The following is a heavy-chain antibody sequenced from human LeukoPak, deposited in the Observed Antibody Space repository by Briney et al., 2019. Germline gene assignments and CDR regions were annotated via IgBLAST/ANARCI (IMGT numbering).Heavy chain of an antibody. D-gene: IGHD6-19*01. CDR3: ARVWAGYSSGWYGRRKYYFDY. J-gene: IGHJ4*02. CDR2: IIPIFGTA. V-gene: IGHV1-69*01. CDR1: GGTFSSYA. Sequence: GSSVKVSCKASGGTFSSYAISWVRQAPGQGLEWMGGIIPIFGTANYAQKFQGRVTITADESTSTAYMELSSLRSEDTAVYYCARVWAGYSSGWYGRRKYYFDYWGQGTLVTVSS.